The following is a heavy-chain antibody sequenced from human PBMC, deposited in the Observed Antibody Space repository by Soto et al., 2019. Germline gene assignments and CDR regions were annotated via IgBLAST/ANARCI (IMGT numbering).Heavy chain of an antibody. CDR2: INAGNGNT. CDR1: GYTFTSYA. V-gene: IGHV1-3*01. D-gene: IGHD2-8*01. Sequence: ASVKVSCKASGYTFTSYAMHWVRQAPGQRLEWMGWINAGNGNTKYSQKFQGRVTITRDTSASTAYMELSSLRSEDTAVYYCAREDIVLMVYAFDYWGQGTMVTVYS. J-gene: IGHJ4*02. CDR3: AREDIVLMVYAFDY.